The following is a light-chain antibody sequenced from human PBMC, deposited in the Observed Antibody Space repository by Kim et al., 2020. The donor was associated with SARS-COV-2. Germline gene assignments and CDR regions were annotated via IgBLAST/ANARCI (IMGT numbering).Light chain of an antibody. CDR3: QQYKSYTSWT. V-gene: IGKV1-5*01. J-gene: IGKJ1*01. Sequence: SVGVRVTVTCRASQSISSWLAWYQQKPRTATKLKVYDDSGLQSGGPARFSGSGSGTESTLTLSSMQPDHFATYYCQQYKSYTSWTFGQGTKVDIK. CDR1: QSISSW. CDR2: DDS.